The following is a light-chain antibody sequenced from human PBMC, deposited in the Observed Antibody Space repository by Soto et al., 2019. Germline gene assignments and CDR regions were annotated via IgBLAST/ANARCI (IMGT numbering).Light chain of an antibody. CDR1: QSVSSN. Sequence: EIVMTQSPATLSVSPGERATLSCRASQSVSSNLAWYQQKPGQAPRLLIYCASTRATGIHARFSGSGSGTEFTITISTPQSEDFAVSYCQQYNNWPLYTFSQGTKLEIK. CDR2: CAS. V-gene: IGKV3-15*01. J-gene: IGKJ2*01. CDR3: QQYNNWPLYT.